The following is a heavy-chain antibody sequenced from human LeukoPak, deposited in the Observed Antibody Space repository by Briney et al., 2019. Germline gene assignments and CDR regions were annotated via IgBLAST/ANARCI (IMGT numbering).Heavy chain of an antibody. V-gene: IGHV3-48*03. Sequence: GGSLRLSCEASGFTFSNYGMNWVRQAPGKGLEWISYIRPNDGTTHYADSVKGRFTISRGNAKNSLSLQMTSLRADDSAVYYCATQQGGNPAYWGQGTLVTVSS. CDR3: ATQQGGNPAY. CDR1: GFTFSNYG. D-gene: IGHD1-14*01. CDR2: IRPNDGTT. J-gene: IGHJ4*02.